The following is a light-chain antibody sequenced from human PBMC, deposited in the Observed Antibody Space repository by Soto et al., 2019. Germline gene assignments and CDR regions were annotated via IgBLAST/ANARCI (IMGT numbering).Light chain of an antibody. Sequence: EIVLTQSPVTLSLSPGKRATLSCRASQSVSTYLAWYQVKPGQAPRLLIYDASRRASGVPARFSGSGSETDFTLNNSRLEPEDFALFYCQQRSTWPRLTFGQGTRLEIK. J-gene: IGKJ5*01. CDR1: QSVSTY. CDR3: QQRSTWPRLT. CDR2: DAS. V-gene: IGKV3-11*01.